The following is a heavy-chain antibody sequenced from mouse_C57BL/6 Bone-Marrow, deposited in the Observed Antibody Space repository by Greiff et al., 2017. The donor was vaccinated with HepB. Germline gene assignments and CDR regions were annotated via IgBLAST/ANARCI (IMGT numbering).Heavy chain of an antibody. V-gene: IGHV1-55*01. CDR1: GYTFTSYW. D-gene: IGHD2-2*01. Sequence: VQLQQPGAELVKPGASVKMSCKASGYTFTSYWITWVKQRPGQGLEWIGDIYPGSGSTNYNEKFKSKATLTVATSSSTAYMQLSSLTSEDSAVYYCARSMVMYFDYWGQGTTLTVSS. CDR2: IYPGSGST. J-gene: IGHJ2*01. CDR3: ARSMVMYFDY.